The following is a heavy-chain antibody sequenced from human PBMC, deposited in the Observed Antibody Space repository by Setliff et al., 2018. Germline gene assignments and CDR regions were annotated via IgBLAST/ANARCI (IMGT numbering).Heavy chain of an antibody. D-gene: IGHD6-13*01. CDR1: GFTFSNYE. CDR3: ARGGVAATAPNGL. J-gene: IGHJ1*01. Sequence: PGGSLRLSCAASGFTFSNYEMNWVRQAPGKGLEWISFISSSGNTIYYIDSVKGRFTISRDNTNNSLYLQMNNLRVEDTALYYCARGGVAATAPNGLWGQGTLVTVSS. CDR2: ISSSGNTI. V-gene: IGHV3-48*03.